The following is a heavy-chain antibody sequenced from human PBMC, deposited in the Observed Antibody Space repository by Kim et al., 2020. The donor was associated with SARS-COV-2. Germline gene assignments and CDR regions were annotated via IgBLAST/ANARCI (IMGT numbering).Heavy chain of an antibody. D-gene: IGHD3-10*01. Sequence: GGSLRLSCAASGFTFSSCAMHWVRQAPGTGLERVAVISYDGSNKNYADSVKGRFTISRDNSKNTLYLQMNSLRAEDTALYYCARDAWSRLRGRTYSYYGMDVWGQETTVTVSS. CDR2: ISYDGSNK. V-gene: IGHV3-30-3*01. CDR1: GFTFSSCA. J-gene: IGHJ6*02. CDR3: ARDAWSRLRGRTYSYYGMDV.